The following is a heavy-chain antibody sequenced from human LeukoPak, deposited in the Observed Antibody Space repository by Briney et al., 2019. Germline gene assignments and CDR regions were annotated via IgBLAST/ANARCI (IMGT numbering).Heavy chain of an antibody. Sequence: ASVKVSCKASGGTFSSYDISWVRQAPGQGLEWMGGINPIFGTANYAQKFQGRVTITTDESTTTAYMELSSLRPEDTAVYYCASPIIAAAGTGYFQHWGQGTLVTVSS. V-gene: IGHV1-69*05. CDR3: ASPIIAAAGTGYFQH. CDR2: INPIFGTA. CDR1: GGTFSSYD. J-gene: IGHJ1*01. D-gene: IGHD6-13*01.